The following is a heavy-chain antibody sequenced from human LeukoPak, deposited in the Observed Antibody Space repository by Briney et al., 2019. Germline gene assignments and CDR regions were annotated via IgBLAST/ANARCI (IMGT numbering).Heavy chain of an antibody. J-gene: IGHJ4*02. Sequence: GRSLRLYCAAYRFTSDDYAMHWVRLAPGKGLKWVSGISWNSSSIGYADSVKGRFTISRENAKNSLYLQMNSLRAEDTAVYYCARVSSGPQDYWGQGTLVTVSS. CDR2: ISWNSSSI. CDR3: ARVSSGPQDY. V-gene: IGHV3-9*01. D-gene: IGHD6-19*01. CDR1: RFTSDDYA.